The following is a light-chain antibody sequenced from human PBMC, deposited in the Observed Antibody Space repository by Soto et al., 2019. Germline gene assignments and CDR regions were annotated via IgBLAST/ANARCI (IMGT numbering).Light chain of an antibody. CDR3: QQRCNWPPVT. Sequence: EIVLTQSPATLSLSPVERATLSCRASQSVSSYLAWYQQTPGQAPRLLIYDASNRATGIPARFSGSGSGTDFTLTISSLEPEDFAIYYCQQRCNWPPVTFGGGTKVEIK. CDR2: DAS. J-gene: IGKJ4*02. V-gene: IGKV3-11*01. CDR1: QSVSSY.